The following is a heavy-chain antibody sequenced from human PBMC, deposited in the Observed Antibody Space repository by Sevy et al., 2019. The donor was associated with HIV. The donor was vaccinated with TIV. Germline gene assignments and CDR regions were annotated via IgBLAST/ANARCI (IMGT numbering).Heavy chain of an antibody. J-gene: IGHJ5*02. CDR3: TRSPPLRSGDHSLNWFDP. V-gene: IGHV4-59*01. CDR2: IYYTGST. CDR1: GGSISAYY. Sequence: SETLSLTCTVSGGSISAYYWSWIRQPPGKALEYIGYIYYTGSTYYNPSLKNRVTISVDTSKNQFSRILSSVTAADTAVYYCTRSPPLRSGDHSLNWFDPWGQGTVVTVSS. D-gene: IGHD6-19*01.